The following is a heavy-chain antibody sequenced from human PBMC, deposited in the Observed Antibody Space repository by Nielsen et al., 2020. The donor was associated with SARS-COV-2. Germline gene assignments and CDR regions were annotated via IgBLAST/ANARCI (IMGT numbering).Heavy chain of an antibody. D-gene: IGHD4-17*01. J-gene: IGHJ4*02. CDR2: ISGSADST. CDR1: GFTFSSYA. CDR3: ARDAVTKGK. Sequence: GGSLRLSCGASGFTFSSYAMTWVRQAPGKGLEWVAIISGSADSTYYADSVKGRFTISRDNSKNTLYLQMNSLRAEDTAVYYCARDAVTKGKWGQGTLVTVSS. V-gene: IGHV3-23*01.